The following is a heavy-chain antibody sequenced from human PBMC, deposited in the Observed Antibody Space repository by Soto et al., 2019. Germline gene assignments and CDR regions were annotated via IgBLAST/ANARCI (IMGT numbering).Heavy chain of an antibody. D-gene: IGHD3-10*01. V-gene: IGHV3-23*01. J-gene: IGHJ6*02. CDR1: GFTFSSYA. CDR3: AKVGKYYYGMDV. CDR2: ISGSGGST. Sequence: PVGSLRLSCAASGFTFSSYAMSWVRQAPGKGLEWVSAISGSGGSTYYADSVKGRFTISRDNSKNTLYLQMNSLRAEDTAVYYCAKVGKYYYGMDVWGQGTTVTVSS.